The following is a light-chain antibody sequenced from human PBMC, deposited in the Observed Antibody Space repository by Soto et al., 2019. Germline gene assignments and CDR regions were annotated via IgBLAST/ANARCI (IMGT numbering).Light chain of an antibody. Sequence: QSALTQPASVSGSPRQSITISCTGTSSDVGGYKYVSWYQQHPGKAPKLIIYEVSNRPSGVSNRFSGSKSGNTASLTISGLQPEDEAHYYCSSYTSGSTTVFGTGTKVTVL. CDR1: SSDVGGYKY. CDR3: SSYTSGSTTV. CDR2: EVS. J-gene: IGLJ1*01. V-gene: IGLV2-14*01.